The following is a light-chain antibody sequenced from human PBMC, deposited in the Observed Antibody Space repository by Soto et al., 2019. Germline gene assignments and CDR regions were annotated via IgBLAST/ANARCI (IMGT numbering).Light chain of an antibody. CDR1: ENINKY. J-gene: IGKJ4*01. CDR2: EAY. V-gene: IGKV1-33*01. Sequence: DIRMTQLPSSLSASVGDRVTITCQASENINKYLTWYQQKPGKAPRLLISEAYDLETGVQSRFSGSGSGTDFTLTISRLEPEDFAVYYCKLYGSSPLTFGGGTKVDIK. CDR3: KLYGSSPLT.